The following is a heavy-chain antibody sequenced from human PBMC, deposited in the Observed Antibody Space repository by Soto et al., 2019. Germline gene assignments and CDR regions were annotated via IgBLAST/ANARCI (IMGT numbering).Heavy chain of an antibody. Sequence: PGGSLRLSCAASGFRFSDYSMNWVRQAPGRGLEWVSYISSSSFTIHYADSVEGRFAISRDNAKNSLYLQMNSLRAEDTAVYYCARAGPATCTSTSCSAYSPDVWGKGTTVTVSS. D-gene: IGHD2-2*01. CDR3: ARAGPATCTSTSCSAYSPDV. CDR1: GFRFSDYS. V-gene: IGHV3-48*01. CDR2: ISSSSFTI. J-gene: IGHJ6*04.